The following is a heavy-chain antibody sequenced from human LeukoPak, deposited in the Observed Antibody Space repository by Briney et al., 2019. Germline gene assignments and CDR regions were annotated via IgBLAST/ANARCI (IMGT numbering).Heavy chain of an antibody. CDR1: GFTFSDYY. D-gene: IGHD6-19*01. CDR2: ISSSGSTI. CDR3: AIGYSSGWYPGNFDY. V-gene: IGHV3-11*01. Sequence: GGSLRLSCAASGFTFSDYYMSWIRQAPGKGLEWVSYISSSGSTIYYADSVKGRFTISRDNAKNSLYLQMNSLRAEDTAVYYCAIGYSSGWYPGNFDYWGQGTLVTVSS. J-gene: IGHJ4*02.